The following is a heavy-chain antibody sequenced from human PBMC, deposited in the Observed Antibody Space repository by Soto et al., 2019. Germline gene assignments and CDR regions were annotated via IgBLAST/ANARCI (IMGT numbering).Heavy chain of an antibody. CDR2: IYHIGKP. D-gene: IGHD3-3*01. CDR1: GRPVTSGGYY. CDR3: GGGGVLDNTGNWFDF. V-gene: IGHV4-31*01. J-gene: IGHJ5*01. Sequence: QVQLQESGPGLVKPSQTLSLTCTVSGRPVTSGGYYWTWIRQPPGKGLEWIGYIYHIGKPTYNPSLKGPPSMSLNTSKNHFSLNLTSVTAAETAIFSWGGGGVLDNTGNWFDFWGQGTLVTVSS.